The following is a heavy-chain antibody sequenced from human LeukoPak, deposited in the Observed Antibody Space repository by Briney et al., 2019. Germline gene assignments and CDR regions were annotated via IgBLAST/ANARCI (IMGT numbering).Heavy chain of an antibody. J-gene: IGHJ4*02. CDR3: GRLGSSETTAYYYDSSGYYTGDY. Sequence: SETLSLTCTVSGGSISSYYWSWIRQPPGKGLEWIGDIYYSGSTNYNPSLTRRVTISVDTSTNKFSLKISSVTAVGTAVYFCGRLGSSETTAYYYDSSGYYTGDYWGQGTLVTVSS. D-gene: IGHD3-22*01. V-gene: IGHV4-59*01. CDR2: IYYSGST. CDR1: GGSISSYY.